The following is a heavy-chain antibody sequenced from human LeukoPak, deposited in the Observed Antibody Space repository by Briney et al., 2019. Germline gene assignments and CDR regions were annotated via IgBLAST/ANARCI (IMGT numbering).Heavy chain of an antibody. V-gene: IGHV3-30*18. CDR3: AKRPSDYCDYLTYVGY. Sequence: GGTLRLSRAPSGFSFISYGMHWGRQAPGKGLEWVGGISDDGRSKDYADSVKGRFTISRDNSKDTLYLQMNSLRAQDTAGYYCAKRPSDYCDYLTYVGYWGQGTVVTVSS. D-gene: IGHD4-17*01. CDR1: GFSFISYG. CDR2: ISDDGRSK. J-gene: IGHJ4*02.